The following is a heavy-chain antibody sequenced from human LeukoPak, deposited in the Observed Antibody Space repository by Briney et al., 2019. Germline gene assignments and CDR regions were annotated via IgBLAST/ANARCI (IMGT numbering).Heavy chain of an antibody. Sequence: SETLSLTCTFSGGSISSYSWNWIRQPAGKGLEWIGRIYTSGSTNYNPSLKSRVTMSVDTSKNQFSLKLSSVTAADTAIYYCARASSGSYYYFDYWGQGTLVTVSS. D-gene: IGHD3-22*01. CDR1: GGSISSYS. V-gene: IGHV4-4*07. CDR2: IYTSGST. CDR3: ARASSGSYYYFDY. J-gene: IGHJ4*02.